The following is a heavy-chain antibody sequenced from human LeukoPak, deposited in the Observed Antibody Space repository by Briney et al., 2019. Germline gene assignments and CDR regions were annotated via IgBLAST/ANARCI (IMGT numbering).Heavy chain of an antibody. V-gene: IGHV3-48*04. J-gene: IGHJ4*02. D-gene: IGHD6-6*01. CDR3: ARAEYSSSSVLDY. CDR1: GFTFSSYS. CDR2: ISSSSSTI. Sequence: GGSLRLSCAASGFTFSSYSMNWVRQAPGKGLEWVSYISSSSSTIYYADSVKGRFTISRDNAKNSLYLQMNSLRAEDTAVYYCARAEYSSSSVLDYWGQGTLVTVSS.